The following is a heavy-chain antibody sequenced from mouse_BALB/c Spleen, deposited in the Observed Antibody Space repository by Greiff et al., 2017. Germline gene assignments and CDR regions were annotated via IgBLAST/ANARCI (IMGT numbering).Heavy chain of an antibody. CDR3: ARERDGYDPWFAY. Sequence: VKLMESGPGLVAPSQSLSITCTVSGFSLTSYGVHWVRQPPGKGLEWLGVIWAGGSTNYNSALMSRLSISKDNSKSQVFLKMNSLQTDDTAMYYCARERDGYDPWFAYWGQGTLVTVSA. CDR2: IWAGGST. J-gene: IGHJ3*01. CDR1: GFSLTSYG. V-gene: IGHV2-9*02. D-gene: IGHD2-2*01.